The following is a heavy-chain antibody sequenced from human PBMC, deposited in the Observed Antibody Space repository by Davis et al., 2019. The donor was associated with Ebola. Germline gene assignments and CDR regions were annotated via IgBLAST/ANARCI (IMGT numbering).Heavy chain of an antibody. CDR1: GFTFSTYS. V-gene: IGHV3-21*01. Sequence: PGGSLRLSCAASGFTFSTYSMSWVRQAPGKGLEWVSSISSDSDYIYYADSVKGRFTISRDNSKNTLYLQMNSLRAEDTAVYYCANYYYDSSGYYYLYAFDIWGQGTMVTVSS. J-gene: IGHJ3*02. D-gene: IGHD3-22*01. CDR3: ANYYYDSSGYYYLYAFDI. CDR2: ISSDSDYI.